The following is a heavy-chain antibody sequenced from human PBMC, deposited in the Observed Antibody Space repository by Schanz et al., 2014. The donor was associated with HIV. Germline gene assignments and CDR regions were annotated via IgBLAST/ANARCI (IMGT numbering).Heavy chain of an antibody. V-gene: IGHV3-33*06. J-gene: IGHJ6*02. CDR1: GFSLSCCG. CDR3: AKCPTMVRGTGMDV. D-gene: IGHD3-10*01. CDR2: IWYDGSQK. Sequence: QVQLVESGGGVVQPGRSLKLSCAASGFSLSCCGMHWVRQAPGKGLEWVAVIWYDGSQKYYADSVKGRFTISRDNSKNTLYLQMNRLRAEDTAVYYCAKCPTMVRGTGMDVWGQGTTVTVSS.